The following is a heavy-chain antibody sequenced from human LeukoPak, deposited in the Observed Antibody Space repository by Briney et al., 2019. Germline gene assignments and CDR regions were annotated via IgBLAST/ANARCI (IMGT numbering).Heavy chain of an antibody. V-gene: IGHV1-18*01. CDR2: ISAYNGNT. CDR3: ARDRGTFTGTTPPHSFDP. D-gene: IGHD1-7*01. J-gene: IGHJ5*02. Sequence: GASVKVSCKASGYTFTSYGISWVRQAPGQGLEWMGWISAYNGNTNYAQKLQGRVTMTTDTSTSTAYMELRSLRSDDTAVYYCARDRGTFTGTTPPHSFDPWGQGTLVTVSS. CDR1: GYTFTSYG.